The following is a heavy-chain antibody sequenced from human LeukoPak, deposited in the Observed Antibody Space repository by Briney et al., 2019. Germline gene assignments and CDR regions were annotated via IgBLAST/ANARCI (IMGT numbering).Heavy chain of an antibody. V-gene: IGHV6-1*01. CDR3: ARSGGTAIGNYERVTFDY. J-gene: IGHJ4*02. CDR2: TFYRSKWYN. D-gene: IGHD1-7*01. Sequence: SQTLSLTCDISGDSVSSNSAAWNWIRQSPSRGLEWLGRTFYRSKWYNEYEVSLKSRLTINADTSKNHFSLQLNSVTPEDTAVYYCARSGGTAIGNYERVTFDYWGQGTLVTVSS. CDR1: GDSVSSNSAA.